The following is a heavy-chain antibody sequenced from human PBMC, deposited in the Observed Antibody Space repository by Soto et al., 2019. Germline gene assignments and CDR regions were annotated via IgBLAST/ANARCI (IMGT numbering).Heavy chain of an antibody. Sequence: PGGSLRLSCAASGFTFSSYGMHWVRQAPGKGLEWVAVIWYGGSNKYYADSVKGRFTISRDNSKNTLYLQMNSLRAEDTAVYSCAKGKGTSAYYYCDNWGQGTLVTVSS. V-gene: IGHV3-33*03. CDR1: GFTFSSYG. CDR2: IWYGGSNK. J-gene: IGHJ4*02. D-gene: IGHD2-2*01. CDR3: AKGKGTSAYYYCDN.